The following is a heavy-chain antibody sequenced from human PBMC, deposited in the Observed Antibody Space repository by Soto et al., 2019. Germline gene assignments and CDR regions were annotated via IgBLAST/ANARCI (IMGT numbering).Heavy chain of an antibody. V-gene: IGHV1-46*01. CDR2: INPSGGST. CDR3: AREPALRFLEWSYYYGMDV. CDR1: GYTFSSYC. Sequence: ASVKVPFKASGYTFSSYCMHWVRQAPGEGLEWMGIINPSGGSTLYAQKFQGRVTMTRDTSTSTIYMELSSLRSEDTAVYYCAREPALRFLEWSYYYGMDVWGQGTTVTVSS. D-gene: IGHD3-3*01. J-gene: IGHJ6*02.